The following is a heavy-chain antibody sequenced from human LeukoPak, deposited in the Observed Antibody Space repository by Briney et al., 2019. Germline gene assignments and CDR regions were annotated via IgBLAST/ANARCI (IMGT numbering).Heavy chain of an antibody. D-gene: IGHD3-3*01. CDR1: GGSISSYY. V-gene: IGHV4-59*01. J-gene: IGHJ4*02. CDR2: INYSGST. Sequence: SETLSLTCTVSGGSISSYYWSWIRQPPGKGLEWIGYINYSGSTNYNPSLKSRVTISVDTSKNQFSLKLSSVTAADTAVYYCARSANTIFSRGPDFNYWGQGTLVTV. CDR3: ARSANTIFSRGPDFNY.